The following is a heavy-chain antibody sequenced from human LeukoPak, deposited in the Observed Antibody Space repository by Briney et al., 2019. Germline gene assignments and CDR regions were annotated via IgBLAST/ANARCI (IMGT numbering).Heavy chain of an antibody. D-gene: IGHD2/OR15-2a*01. V-gene: IGHV3-30*02. Sequence: GGSLRLSCAASGFTFRDHAMQWVRKVPGQGRGGVALIGYDGSDTRYVDSVKGRYTISRDNSKHTLYLQMNSLRAEDTALYYCAKERRGFYMDVWGKGTTVTVSS. CDR3: AKERRGFYMDV. CDR1: GFTFRDHA. CDR2: IGYDGSDT. J-gene: IGHJ6*04.